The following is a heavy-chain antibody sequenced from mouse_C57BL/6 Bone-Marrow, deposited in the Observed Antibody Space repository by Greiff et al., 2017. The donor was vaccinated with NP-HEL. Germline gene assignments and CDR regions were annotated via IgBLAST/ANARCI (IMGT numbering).Heavy chain of an antibody. J-gene: IGHJ3*01. Sequence: QVQLQQSGAELARPGASVKLSCKASGYTFTSYGISWVKQRTGQGLEWIGEIYPRSGNTYYNEKFKGKATLTADKSSSTAYMELRSLTSEDAAVYFCAREGYDGYYAWFAYWGQGTLVTVSA. CDR1: GYTFTSYG. CDR2: IYPRSGNT. CDR3: AREGYDGYYAWFAY. D-gene: IGHD2-3*01. V-gene: IGHV1-81*01.